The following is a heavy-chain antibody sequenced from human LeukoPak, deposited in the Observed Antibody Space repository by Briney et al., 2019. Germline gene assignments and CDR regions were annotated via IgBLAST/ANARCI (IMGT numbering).Heavy chain of an antibody. CDR1: GFTFSSYA. CDR2: ISYDGSNK. CDR3: ARDYYPSIAAAGTAFDY. J-gene: IGHJ4*02. D-gene: IGHD6-13*01. Sequence: TGRSLRLSCAASGFTFSSYAMHWVRQAPGKGLEWVAVISYDGSNKYYADSVKGRFTISRDNSKNTLYLQMNSLRAEDTAVYHCARDYYPSIAAAGTAFDYWGQGTLVTVSS. V-gene: IGHV3-30*04.